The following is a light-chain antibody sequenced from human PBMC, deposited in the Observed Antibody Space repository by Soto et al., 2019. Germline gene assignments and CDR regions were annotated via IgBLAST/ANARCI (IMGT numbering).Light chain of an antibody. CDR1: SSDVGSYNL. V-gene: IGLV2-23*02. CDR2: EVS. J-gene: IGLJ3*02. CDR3: CSYAGSSTWV. Sequence: QSALTQPASVSGSPGQSITISCTGTSSDVGSYNLVSWYQQHPGKAPKLMIYEVSKRPSGVSNRFSGSKSGNTASLTISGLEDEDEADYCCCSYAGSSTWVFGGGTKVTVL.